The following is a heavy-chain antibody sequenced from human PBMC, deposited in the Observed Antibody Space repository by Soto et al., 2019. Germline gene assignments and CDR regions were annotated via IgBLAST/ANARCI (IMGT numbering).Heavy chain of an antibody. CDR3: ARAMTTVTTIDY. V-gene: IGHV4-59*12. D-gene: IGHD4-17*01. CDR1: GGTISSYY. J-gene: IGHJ4*02. Sequence: SETLSLTCTVSGGTISSYYWSWIRQPPGKGLEWIGYIYYSGSTNYNPSLKSRVTISVDRSKNQFSLKLSSVTAADTAVYYCARAMTTVTTIDYWGQGTLVTVSS. CDR2: IYYSGST.